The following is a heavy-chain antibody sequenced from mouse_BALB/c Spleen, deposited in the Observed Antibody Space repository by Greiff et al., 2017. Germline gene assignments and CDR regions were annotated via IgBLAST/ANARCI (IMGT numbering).Heavy chain of an antibody. V-gene: IGHV2-9*02. D-gene: IGHD1-1*02. CDR1: GFSLTSYG. CDR2: IWAGGST. CDR3: ARGYGAWYFDV. J-gene: IGHJ1*01. Sequence: VQRVESGPGLVAPSQSLSITCTVSGFSLTSYGVHWVRQPPGKGLEWLGVIWAGGSTNYNSDLMSRLSISKDNSKSQVFLKMNSLQTEDTAMYYCARGYGAWYFDVWGAGTTVTVSS.